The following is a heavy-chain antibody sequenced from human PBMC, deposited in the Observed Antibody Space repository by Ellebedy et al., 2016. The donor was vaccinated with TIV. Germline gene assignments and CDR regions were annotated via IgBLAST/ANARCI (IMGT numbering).Heavy chain of an antibody. D-gene: IGHD3-9*01. CDR2: IYYSGSGST. Sequence: MPSETLSLTCTVSGGSISSYYWNWIRQPPGKGLEWIGFIYYSGSGSTNYNPSLKSRVTISVDTSKNQFSLKLSSVTAADTAVYYCARGGGSYDILTGQQPYYFDYWGQGTLVTVSS. CDR3: ARGGGSYDILTGQQPYYFDY. CDR1: GGSISSYY. J-gene: IGHJ4*02. V-gene: IGHV4-59*01.